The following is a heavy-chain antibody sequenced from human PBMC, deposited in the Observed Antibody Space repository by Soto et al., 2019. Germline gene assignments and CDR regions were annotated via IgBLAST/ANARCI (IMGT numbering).Heavy chain of an antibody. CDR3: ARDLDTSGSYYTDY. CDR2: IRVSTGNI. V-gene: IGHV1-18*01. D-gene: IGHD3-10*01. J-gene: IGHJ4*02. CDR1: GYTFTNFG. Sequence: ASVKVSCKASGYTFTNFGINWVRQAPGQGLEWMGWIRVSTGNINYAQKFQDRVTMTMDTSTSTAYMELRSLRSDDTAMFYCARDLDTSGSYYTDYWGQGTLVTVSS.